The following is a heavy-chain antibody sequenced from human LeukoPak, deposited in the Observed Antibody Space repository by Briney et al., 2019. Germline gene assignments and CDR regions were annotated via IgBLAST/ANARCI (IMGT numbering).Heavy chain of an antibody. CDR2: ISSSGSTI. Sequence: GGSLRLSCAASGFTFSDYYMSWIRQAPGKGLEWVSYISSSGSTIYYADSVKGRFTISRDNAKNSLYLQMNSLRAEDTAVYYCARDRCSSTSCYSGSVSDGMDVWGQGTTVTVSS. V-gene: IGHV3-11*01. J-gene: IGHJ6*02. D-gene: IGHD2-2*02. CDR3: ARDRCSSTSCYSGSVSDGMDV. CDR1: GFTFSDYY.